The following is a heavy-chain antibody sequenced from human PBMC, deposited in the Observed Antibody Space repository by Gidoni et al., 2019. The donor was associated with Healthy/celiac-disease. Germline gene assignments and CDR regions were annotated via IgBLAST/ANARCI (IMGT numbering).Heavy chain of an antibody. D-gene: IGHD6-19*01. J-gene: IGHJ3*02. CDR3: AREPSGWYGGAFDI. Sequence: KPSETLSLTCTVSGGSISSSSYYWGWIRQPPGKGLEWIGSIYYSGSTYYNPSLKSRVTISVDTSKNQFSLKLSSVTAADTAVYYCAREPSGWYGGAFDIWGKGTMVTVSS. CDR2: IYYSGST. V-gene: IGHV4-39*02. CDR1: GGSISSSSYY.